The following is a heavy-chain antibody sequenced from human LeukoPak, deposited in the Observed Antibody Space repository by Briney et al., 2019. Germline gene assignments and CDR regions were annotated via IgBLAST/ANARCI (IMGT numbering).Heavy chain of an antibody. Sequence: ASVKVSCKASGYTFTGYYMHWVRQAPGQGLEWMGWISGDNGNTNQAQKLQGRVTMTTDTSTSTAYMELRSLRSDDTAVYYCARDERDSCGGDCYYFDYWGQGTLVTVSS. J-gene: IGHJ4*02. CDR1: GYTFTGYY. CDR3: ARDERDSCGGDCYYFDY. V-gene: IGHV1-18*04. D-gene: IGHD2-21*02. CDR2: ISGDNGNT.